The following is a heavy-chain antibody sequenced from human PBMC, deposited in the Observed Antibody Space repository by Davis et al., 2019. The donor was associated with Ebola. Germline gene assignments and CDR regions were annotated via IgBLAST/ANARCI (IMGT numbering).Heavy chain of an antibody. CDR3: ARDGLAGLIAY. CDR2: ISWNSGSI. J-gene: IGHJ4*02. Sequence: SLKISCAASGFTFDDYAMHWVRQAPGKGLEWVSGISWNSGSIGYADSVKGRFTISRDNAKNSLYLQMNSLRAEDTAVYYCARDGLAGLIAYWGQGTLVTVSS. CDR1: GFTFDDYA. V-gene: IGHV3-9*01. D-gene: IGHD2-21*01.